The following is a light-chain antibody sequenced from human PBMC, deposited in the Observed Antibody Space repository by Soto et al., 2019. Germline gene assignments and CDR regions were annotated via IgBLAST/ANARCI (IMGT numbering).Light chain of an antibody. CDR3: QQDGKSPLT. V-gene: IGKV3-20*01. CDR2: GAS. CDR1: QSVTSSY. J-gene: IGKJ4*02. Sequence: EIVLTQSPGTLSLSPGERATLSCRASQSVTSSYLAWYQQKPGQAPRLLIYGASSRATGIPDRFSGSGSGTDFTLTISRLEAEDFAVYYCQQDGKSPLTFGGGTKVEIK.